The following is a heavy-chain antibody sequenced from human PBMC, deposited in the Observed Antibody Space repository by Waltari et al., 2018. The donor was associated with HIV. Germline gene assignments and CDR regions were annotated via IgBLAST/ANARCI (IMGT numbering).Heavy chain of an antibody. Sequence: QVRLQESGPGLVKPSQPLSLTCTVSGGSISRGTYFWSWIRQPPGKGLEWIGYIYHSGDSYYNPSLKSRVTISMDTSKKQFSLRLSSVTAADTAVYYCARGGDFWSGFPVWGQGTTVTISS. J-gene: IGHJ6*02. CDR3: ARGGDFWSGFPV. D-gene: IGHD3-3*01. CDR2: IYHSGDS. CDR1: GGSISRGTYF. V-gene: IGHV4-30-4*01.